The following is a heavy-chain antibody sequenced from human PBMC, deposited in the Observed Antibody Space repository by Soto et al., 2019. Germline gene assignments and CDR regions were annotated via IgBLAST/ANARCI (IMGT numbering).Heavy chain of an antibody. CDR1: GFTFSSYA. D-gene: IGHD1-7*01. J-gene: IGHJ4*02. V-gene: IGHV3-30-3*01. Sequence: GWSLRLSCAASGFTFSSYAMHLVRQAPGKGLEWVAVISYDGSNKYYADSVKGRFTISRDNSKRTLYLQMNSLRAEDTAVYYCARESRYNWNYGFEYWGKGTLVTVSS. CDR3: ARESRYNWNYGFEY. CDR2: ISYDGSNK.